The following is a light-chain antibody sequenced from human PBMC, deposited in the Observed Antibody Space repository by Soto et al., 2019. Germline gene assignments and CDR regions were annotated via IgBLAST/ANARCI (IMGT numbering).Light chain of an antibody. CDR2: AAS. CDR3: QQSYSAPPWT. CDR1: DNIAKY. Sequence: DIQTTQSPSSLSAFVGDSVAITCRTSDNIAKYLNWYQQKPGQVPKLLIVAASRLQTGVPTRFSGSGSGTDFTLTINNLQPEDFATYFCQQSYSAPPWTFGQGTKVDNK. V-gene: IGKV1-39*01. J-gene: IGKJ1*01.